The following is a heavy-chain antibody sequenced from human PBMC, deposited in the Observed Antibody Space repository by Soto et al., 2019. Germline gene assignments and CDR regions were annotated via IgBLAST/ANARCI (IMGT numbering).Heavy chain of an antibody. CDR2: INAGNGNT. Sequence: ASVKVSCKASGYTFTSYAMHWVRQAPGQRLEWMGWINAGNGNTKYSQKFQGRVTITRDTSASTAYMELSSLRSEDTAVYYCARSVIVGATRRYYGMGVWGQGTTVTVSS. CDR1: GYTFTSYA. V-gene: IGHV1-3*01. CDR3: ARSVIVGATRRYYGMGV. J-gene: IGHJ6*02. D-gene: IGHD1-26*01.